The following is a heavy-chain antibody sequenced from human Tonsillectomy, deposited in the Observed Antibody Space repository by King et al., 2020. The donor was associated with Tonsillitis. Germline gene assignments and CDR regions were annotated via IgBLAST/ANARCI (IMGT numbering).Heavy chain of an antibody. CDR1: GFTFSSYS. Sequence: VQLVESGGGLVKPGGSLRLSCAASGFTFSSYSMNWVRQAPGKGLEWVSSTSNSNSYIYYADSVKGRFTISRDNAKNSLSLQMNSLRVEDTAVYYCARDHINDFCSGYSPASFDYWGQGTLVTVSS. V-gene: IGHV3-21*01. CDR3: ARDHINDFCSGYSPASFDY. D-gene: IGHD3-3*01. J-gene: IGHJ4*02. CDR2: TSNSNSYI.